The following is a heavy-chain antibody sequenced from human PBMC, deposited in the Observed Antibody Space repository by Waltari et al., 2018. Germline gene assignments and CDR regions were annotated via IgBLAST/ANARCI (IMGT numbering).Heavy chain of an antibody. CDR2: ISGSGGRT. CDR1: GFTLRSYA. J-gene: IGHJ4*02. Sequence: LVESGGGLVQPGGSLRLSCAASGFTLRSYAMSWVRQAPGKGLEWVSAISGSGGRTYYADSVKGRFTISRDNSKNTLYLQMNSLRADDTAVYYCAKFSGESGSFHFDYWGQGTLVTVSS. V-gene: IGHV3-23*04. D-gene: IGHD1-26*01. CDR3: AKFSGESGSFHFDY.